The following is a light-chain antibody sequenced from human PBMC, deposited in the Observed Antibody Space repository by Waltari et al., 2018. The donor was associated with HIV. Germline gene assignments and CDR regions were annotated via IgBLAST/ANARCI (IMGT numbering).Light chain of an antibody. CDR3: CSYAGTYTYV. J-gene: IGLJ1*01. CDR2: QVS. Sequence: QSALTQPRSVSGSPGQSVTISCTGTSSAIGYFAYVSWYQQYPGKAPKVIIYQVSQRPSGVPDRLTASKSVITASLTISGLQDEDEADYYCCSYAGTYTYVFGTGTTVTVL. V-gene: IGLV2-11*01. CDR1: SSAIGYFAY.